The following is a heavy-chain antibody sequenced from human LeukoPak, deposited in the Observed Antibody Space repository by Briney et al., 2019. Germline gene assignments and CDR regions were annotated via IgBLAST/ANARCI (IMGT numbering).Heavy chain of an antibody. D-gene: IGHD3-3*01. J-gene: IGHJ6*03. CDR2: IIPIFGTA. CDR1: GGTFSSYA. CDR3: ARGRVASRAIYYYYMDV. Sequence: SVKVSCKASGGTFSSYAISWVRQAPGQGLEWMGGIIPIFGTANYAQKFQGRVTITADESTSTAYMELSSLRSEDTAVYYCARGRVASRAIYYYYMDVWGKGATVTVSS. V-gene: IGHV1-69*01.